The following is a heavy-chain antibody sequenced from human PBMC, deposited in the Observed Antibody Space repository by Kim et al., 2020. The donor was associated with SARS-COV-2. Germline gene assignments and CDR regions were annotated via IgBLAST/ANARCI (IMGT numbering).Heavy chain of an antibody. V-gene: IGHV3-30*04. J-gene: IGHJ4*01. D-gene: IGHD3-22*01. CDR3: ARDHMDYYDSSGYSPFD. CDR1: GFTFSSYA. Sequence: GGSLRLSCAASGFTFSSYAMNWVRQAPGKGLEWVAVISYDGSNKYYADSVKGRFTISRDNAKNSLYLQMNSLRDEDTAVYYCARDHMDYYDSSGYSPFD. CDR2: ISYDGSNK.